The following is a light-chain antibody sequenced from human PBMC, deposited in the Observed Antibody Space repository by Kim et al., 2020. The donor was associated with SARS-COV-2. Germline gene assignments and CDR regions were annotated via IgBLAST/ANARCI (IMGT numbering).Light chain of an antibody. Sequence: PGQSVTITCTGTSSDVGGYNYVSWYQQHPGKAPKLMIYDVSKRPSGVPDRFSGSKSGNTASLTISGLQAEDEADYYCCSYAGSLVVFGGGTKLTVL. V-gene: IGLV2-11*01. CDR3: CSYAGSLVV. J-gene: IGLJ2*01. CDR1: SSDVGGYNY. CDR2: DVS.